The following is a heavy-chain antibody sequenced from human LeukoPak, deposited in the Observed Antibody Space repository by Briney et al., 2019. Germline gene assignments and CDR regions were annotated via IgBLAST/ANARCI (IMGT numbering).Heavy chain of an antibody. J-gene: IGHJ5*02. Sequence: SETLSLTCTVSGGSISSYYWNWIRQTPGKGLEWMGYIYSSGSTNYNPSLKSRVTISLDTSKNQFSLKLRSVTAADTALYYCTRDSGTTGEVKFDPWGQGTLVTVSS. CDR3: TRDSGTTGEVKFDP. CDR2: IYSSGST. D-gene: IGHD4-17*01. CDR1: GGSISSYY. V-gene: IGHV4-59*12.